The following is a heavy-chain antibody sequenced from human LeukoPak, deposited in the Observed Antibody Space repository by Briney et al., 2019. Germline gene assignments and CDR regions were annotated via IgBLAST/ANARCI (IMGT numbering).Heavy chain of an antibody. D-gene: IGHD4-17*01. CDR2: IDPNSGVT. J-gene: IGHJ4*02. CDR1: RYTFTGYN. Sequence: ASVKVSCKASRYTFTGYNMHWVRQAPGQGLEWMGWIDPNSGVTHYAQKFQGRVTMTRDTSISTACMELSRLRPDDTAVYYCARDLGVTTALPCSYWGQGTLVTVSS. CDR3: ARDLGVTTALPCSY. V-gene: IGHV1-2*02.